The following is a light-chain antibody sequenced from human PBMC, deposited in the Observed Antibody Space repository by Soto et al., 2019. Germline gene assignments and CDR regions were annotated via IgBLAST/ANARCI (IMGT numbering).Light chain of an antibody. CDR3: QQHGSKNKLS. Sequence: VVTQPPRTLSFSPAERSTLSSSSSHRVISSYLSCYQQKPCHAPRLLIYGASRIATAIPDRFSGSGCGSDFDLTIRRVGPEAFAVYYCQQHGSKNKLSFGPGTKVDIK. CDR1: HRVISSY. CDR2: GAS. V-gene: IGKV3-20*01. J-gene: IGKJ3*01.